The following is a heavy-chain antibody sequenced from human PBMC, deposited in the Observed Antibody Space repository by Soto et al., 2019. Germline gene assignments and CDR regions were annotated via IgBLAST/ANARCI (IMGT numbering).Heavy chain of an antibody. V-gene: IGHV3-30*03. CDR2: ISYDGINK. J-gene: IGHJ1*01. CDR1: GFSFNTYG. Sequence: QVQLVESGGGVVQPGRSLRLSCAASGFSFNTYGFHWVRQAPGKGLEWVAHISYDGINKNYADSVKGRFTISRDNSENTVYLQINSLSADDTAVYFCAREEHIVVVTALPAEYFQHWGQGTLVTVSS. CDR3: AREEHIVVVTALPAEYFQH. D-gene: IGHD2-21*02.